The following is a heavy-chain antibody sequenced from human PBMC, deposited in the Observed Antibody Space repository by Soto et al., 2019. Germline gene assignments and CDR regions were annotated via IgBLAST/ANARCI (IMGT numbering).Heavy chain of an antibody. V-gene: IGHV4-59*01. CDR1: GGSITSYY. CDR3: ARTYDGSGPNSGGYGFDI. J-gene: IGHJ3*02. CDR2: IYYSGST. D-gene: IGHD3-22*01. Sequence: QVQLQESGPGLVKPSDTLSLTCSVSGGSITSYYWSWIRQPPGKGLEWIAYIYYSGSTSYNPSLKSRVSISLDTSKNQSSLKLIAVTAADTAVYYCARTYDGSGPNSGGYGFDIWGQGTMVTVSS.